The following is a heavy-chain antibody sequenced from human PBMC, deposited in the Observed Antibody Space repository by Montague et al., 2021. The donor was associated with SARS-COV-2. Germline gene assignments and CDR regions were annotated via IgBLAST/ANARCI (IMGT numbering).Heavy chain of an antibody. CDR2: IDWADDK. J-gene: IGHJ4*02. Sequence: VKSTQTLTLTCTFSGFSLSTSGMCVSWIRQPPGKALEWLALIDWADDKFYSTSLKTRLTISKDTSKNQVVLTMTNMDPVDTATYYCARVRYFDTTFDYWGQGTLVTVSS. V-gene: IGHV2-70*01. CDR1: GFSLSTSGMC. D-gene: IGHD3-9*01. CDR3: ARVRYFDTTFDY.